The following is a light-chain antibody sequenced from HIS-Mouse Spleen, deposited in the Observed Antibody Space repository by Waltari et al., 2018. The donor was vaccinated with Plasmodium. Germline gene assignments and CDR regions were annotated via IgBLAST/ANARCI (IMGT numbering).Light chain of an antibody. V-gene: IGKV1-33*01. CDR1: QDISNY. Sequence: DIQMTQSPSSLSASVGDRVTITCQASQDISNYFNWYQQKPGKAPKHLIYDASNLETGVPSRFSGSGSGTDFTFTISSLQPEDIATYYCQQYDNLPPYTFGQGTKLEIK. CDR2: DAS. J-gene: IGKJ2*01. CDR3: QQYDNLPPYT.